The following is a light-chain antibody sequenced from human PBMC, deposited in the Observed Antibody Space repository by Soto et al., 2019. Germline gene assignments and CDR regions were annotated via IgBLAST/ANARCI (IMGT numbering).Light chain of an antibody. V-gene: IGLV1-47*01. Sequence: QAVVTQPPSASGTPGQRITISCSGSSSNIGNYYVYWYQQVPGTAPKLFIYRNTQRPSGVPDRFSGSKSGTSASLTISGLQSEDEGDYSCASWDDSLSGVVFGGGTKLTVL. CDR1: SSNIGNYY. CDR3: ASWDDSLSGVV. CDR2: RNT. J-gene: IGLJ3*02.